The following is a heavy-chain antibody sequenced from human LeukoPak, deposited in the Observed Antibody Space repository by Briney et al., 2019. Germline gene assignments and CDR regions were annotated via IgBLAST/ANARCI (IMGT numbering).Heavy chain of an antibody. CDR2: ISYDGNNK. CDR3: ASTTREETFDY. Sequence: GGSLRLSCAASGFTFNTYTMHWVRQAPGKGLEWVAVISYDGNNKYYADSVKGRFTISRDNSKNTLYLQMNSLRAEDTAVYYCASTTREETFDYWGQGTLVTVSS. CDR1: GFTFNTYT. D-gene: IGHD1-1*01. V-gene: IGHV3-30-3*01. J-gene: IGHJ4*02.